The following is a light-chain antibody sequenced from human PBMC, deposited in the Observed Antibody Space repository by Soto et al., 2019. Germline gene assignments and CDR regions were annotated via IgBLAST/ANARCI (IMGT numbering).Light chain of an antibody. CDR1: QNIITF. J-gene: IGKJ5*01. Sequence: DIERTQAPSSLSASVGDRVTITCRASQNIITFLNWYQQKPGQAPKFLIYAASTLQSGVLSRFRGRGSGTDFTLTIPSLQPEEFATYYCQQGYDAPITFGQGTRLEIK. CDR2: AAS. V-gene: IGKV1-39*01. CDR3: QQGYDAPIT.